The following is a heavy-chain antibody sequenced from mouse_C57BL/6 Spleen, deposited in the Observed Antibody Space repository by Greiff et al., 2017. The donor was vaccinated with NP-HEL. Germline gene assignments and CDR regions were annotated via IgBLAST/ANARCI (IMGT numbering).Heavy chain of an antibody. Sequence: EVQLQQSGAELVKPGASVKLSCTASGFNITDYYMHWVKQRPEQGLEWIGRIDPEDGETKYVPKFQGKATITADTSSNTAYLQLSSLTSEDTAVYYCARSEGGYSWFAYWGQGTLVTVSA. J-gene: IGHJ3*01. D-gene: IGHD2-3*01. CDR3: ARSEGGYSWFAY. CDR1: GFNITDYY. CDR2: IDPEDGET. V-gene: IGHV14-2*01.